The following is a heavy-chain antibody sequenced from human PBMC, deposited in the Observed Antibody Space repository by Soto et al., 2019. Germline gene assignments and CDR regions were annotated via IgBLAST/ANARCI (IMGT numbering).Heavy chain of an antibody. Sequence: SQTLSLTCTVSGGSISSGGYYWSWIRQHPGKGLEGIGYIYYSGSTYYNPSLKSRVTISVDTSKNQFSLRLSSVPAADTAVYYCARDQGFWSGSYYYYYYMDVWGKGTTVTVSS. CDR3: ARDQGFWSGSYYYYYYMDV. CDR2: IYYSGST. V-gene: IGHV4-31*03. J-gene: IGHJ6*03. CDR1: GGSISSGGYY. D-gene: IGHD3-3*01.